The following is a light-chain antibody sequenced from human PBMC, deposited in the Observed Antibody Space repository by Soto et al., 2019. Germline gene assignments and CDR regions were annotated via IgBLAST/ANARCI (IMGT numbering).Light chain of an antibody. CDR1: QSISSY. J-gene: IGKJ2*01. V-gene: IGKV1-39*01. CDR2: AAS. Sequence: DIQMTQSPSSLSASVGDRVTITCRASQSISSYLNWYQQKLGKAPKLLIYAASSLQSGVPSRFSGSGSGTDFTLTISSLQPEDFATYYCQQSYSTWYTFGQGTKLEIK. CDR3: QQSYSTWYT.